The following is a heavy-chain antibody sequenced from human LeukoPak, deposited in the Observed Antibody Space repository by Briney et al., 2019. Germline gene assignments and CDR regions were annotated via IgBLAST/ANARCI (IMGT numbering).Heavy chain of an antibody. D-gene: IGHD2-2*01. CDR1: VFNFRAYL. J-gene: IGHJ5*01. CDR3: SRIGHDLYQTFES. V-gene: IGHV3-7*03. Sequence: PGWSLRLSCTTSVFNFRAYLMRWVRQAPGQGLEGVANIHQHGSKENHVDPLKGRFTISRDNAKNSVFLQMNSLRSQDTALYYCSRIGHDLYQTFESWGHGTLITVSS. CDR2: IHQHGSKE.